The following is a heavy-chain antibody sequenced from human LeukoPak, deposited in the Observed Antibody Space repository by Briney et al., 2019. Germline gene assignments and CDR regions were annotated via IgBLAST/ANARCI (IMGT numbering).Heavy chain of an antibody. CDR3: ASQLLWFGESLGY. V-gene: IGHV3-48*01. D-gene: IGHD3-10*01. Sequence: GGSLRLSCAASGFTFSSYSMTWVRQAPGKGLEWVSYISSSSSTIYCADSVKGRFTISRDNAKNSLYLQMNSLRAEDTAVYYCASQLLWFGESLGYWGQGTLVTVSS. CDR1: GFTFSSYS. CDR2: ISSSSSTI. J-gene: IGHJ4*02.